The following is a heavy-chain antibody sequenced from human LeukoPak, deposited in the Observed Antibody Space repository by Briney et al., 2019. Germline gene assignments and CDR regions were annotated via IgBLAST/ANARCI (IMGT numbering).Heavy chain of an antibody. CDR1: GFTFSSYG. Sequence: GRSLRLSCAASGFTFSSYGMHWVRQAPGKGLEWVAVISYDGSNKYYADSVKGRFTISRDNAKNSLYLQINSLRAEDTAVYYCARGRSSGRYGIFDYWGQGALVTVSS. CDR2: ISYDGSNK. D-gene: IGHD6-19*01. J-gene: IGHJ4*02. CDR3: ARGRSSGRYGIFDY. V-gene: IGHV3-30*03.